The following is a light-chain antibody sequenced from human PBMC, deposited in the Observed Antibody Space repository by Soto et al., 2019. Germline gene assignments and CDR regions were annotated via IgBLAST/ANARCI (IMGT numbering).Light chain of an antibody. CDR1: SSDVGGYNY. CDR2: EVS. V-gene: IGLV2-8*01. CDR3: SSYAGSNKSV. J-gene: IGLJ1*01. Sequence: QSALTQPPSASGSPGQSVTISCTETSSDVGGYNYVSWYQQHPGKAPKLMIYEVSKRPSGVPDRFSGSKSGNTASLTVSGLQPEDEADYYCSSYAGSNKSVFGTGTKLTVL.